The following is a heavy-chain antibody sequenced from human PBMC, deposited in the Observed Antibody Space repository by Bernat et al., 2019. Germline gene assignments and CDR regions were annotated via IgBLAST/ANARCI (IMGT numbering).Heavy chain of an antibody. CDR1: GGSISSSSYY. CDR3: ARYIAVAGPYWYFDL. Sequence: QLQLQESGPGLVKPSETLSLTCTVSGGSISSSSYYWGWIRQPPGKGLEWIGSIYYSGCTYYNPSLKSRVTISVDTSKNQFSLKLSSVTAADTAVYYCARYIAVAGPYWYFDLWGRGTLVTVSS. V-gene: IGHV4-39*01. CDR2: IYYSGCT. J-gene: IGHJ2*01. D-gene: IGHD6-19*01.